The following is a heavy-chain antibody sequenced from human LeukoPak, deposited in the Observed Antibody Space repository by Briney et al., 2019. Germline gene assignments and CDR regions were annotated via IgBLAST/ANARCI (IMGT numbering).Heavy chain of an antibody. CDR2: VYPGDSKT. V-gene: IGHV5-51*01. CDR1: GYRFTNHW. D-gene: IGHD6-13*01. J-gene: IGHJ6*02. Sequence: GESLKISCKGSGYRFTNHWIGWVRQMPGKGLEWMGIVYPGDSKTKYSPSFQGQVTISADKSVSAAYPQWSSLKASDTAMYYCARHMIAASGHYYYGMDVWGQGTTVTVSS. CDR3: ARHMIAASGHYYYGMDV.